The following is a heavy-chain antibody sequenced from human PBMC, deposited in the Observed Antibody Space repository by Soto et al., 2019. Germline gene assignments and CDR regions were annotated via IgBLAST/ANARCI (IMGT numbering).Heavy chain of an antibody. J-gene: IGHJ6*02. CDR3: ARYTPGVRYYGMDV. V-gene: IGHV3-23*01. CDR1: GFTFSSYA. D-gene: IGHD5-18*01. Sequence: EVQLLESGGGLVQPGGSLRLSCAASGFTFSSYAMKWVRQAPGKGLEWVSLIGESGTPTNYADSVKGRFTISRDNSGNTLFLEMYSLRAEDTAAYYCARYTPGVRYYGMDVWGQGTTVTVSS. CDR2: IGESGTPT.